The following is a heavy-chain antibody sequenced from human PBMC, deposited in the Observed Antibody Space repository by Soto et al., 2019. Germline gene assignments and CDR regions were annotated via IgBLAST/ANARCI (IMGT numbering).Heavy chain of an antibody. Sequence: SVKVSCKASGGTFSSYAISWVRQAPVQGLEWMGGIIPIFGTANYAQKFQGRVTITADESTSTAYMELSSLRSEDTAVYYCARERTYDFWSGYYTASGYFDYWGQGTLVTVSS. V-gene: IGHV1-69*01. CDR2: IIPIFGTA. J-gene: IGHJ4*02. CDR1: GGTFSSYA. CDR3: ARERTYDFWSGYYTASGYFDY. D-gene: IGHD3-3*01.